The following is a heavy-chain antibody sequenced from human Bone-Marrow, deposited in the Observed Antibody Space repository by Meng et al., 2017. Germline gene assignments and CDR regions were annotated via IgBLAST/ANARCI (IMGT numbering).Heavy chain of an antibody. V-gene: IGHV3-9*01. CDR3: ARDGGYDILTGYSYYFDY. D-gene: IGHD3-9*01. J-gene: IGHJ4*02. CDR2: ISWNSGSI. CDR1: GFTFDDYA. Sequence: SLKISCAASGFTFDDYAMHWVRQAPGKGLEWVSGISWNSGSIGYADSVKGRFTISRDNAKNSLYLQMNSLRSEDTAVYYCARDGGYDILTGYSYYFDYWGQGTLVTVSS.